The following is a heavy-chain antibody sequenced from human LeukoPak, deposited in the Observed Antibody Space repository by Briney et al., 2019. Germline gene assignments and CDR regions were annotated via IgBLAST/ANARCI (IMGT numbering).Heavy chain of an antibody. CDR3: AREIVSTVAGNFDH. CDR2: ISSSDDTR. Sequence: GGSLRLSCAASGFTFSSYEMNWVRQAPGKGLEWVSYISSSDDTRTYADSVKGRFTISRDNTKNSLYLEMNSLRAEDTAVYYCAREIVSTVAGNFDHWGQGTLVTVSS. CDR1: GFTFSSYE. J-gene: IGHJ4*02. V-gene: IGHV3-48*03. D-gene: IGHD6-19*01.